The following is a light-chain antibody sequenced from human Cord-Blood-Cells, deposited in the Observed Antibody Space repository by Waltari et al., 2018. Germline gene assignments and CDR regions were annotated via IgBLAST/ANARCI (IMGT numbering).Light chain of an antibody. J-gene: IGKJ2*01. CDR3: QQYNSYPYT. CDR2: KAS. CDR1: QSISSW. Sequence: DNQLTQSPSTLSASVEDRVNITCRASQSISSWLAWYQQKPGKAPKLLIYKASSLESGVPSRFSGSGSGTEFTLTISSLQPDDFATYYCQQYNSYPYTFGQGTKLDIK. V-gene: IGKV1-5*03.